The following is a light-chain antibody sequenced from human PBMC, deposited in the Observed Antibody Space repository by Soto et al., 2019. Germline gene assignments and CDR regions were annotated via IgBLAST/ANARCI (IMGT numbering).Light chain of an antibody. CDR2: DAS. CDR3: TQYTTYWT. Sequence: IVLTQSPGTLSLSPVESATLSCRASQSVSSYLAWYQQKPGQDPRLLIYDASNRATGIPARFSGSGSGTDFTLTISSLQPNDSATYYCTQYTTYWTCGQGTKLAIK. CDR1: QSVSSY. J-gene: IGKJ1*01. V-gene: IGKV3-11*01.